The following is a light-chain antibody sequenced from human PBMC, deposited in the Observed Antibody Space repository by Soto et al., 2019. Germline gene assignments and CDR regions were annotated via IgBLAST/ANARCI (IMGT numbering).Light chain of an antibody. CDR1: SSDVGDDHY. CDR2: DVS. V-gene: IGLV2-11*01. J-gene: IGLJ1*01. CDR3: CSYAGTYASLYV. Sequence: QSVLTQPRSVSGAPGQSVTISCTGSSSDVGDDHYVSLYQQHPGKAPKLMIYDVSKRPSGVPDRFSGSTSGNTASLTISGLQAEDEADYYCCSYAGTYASLYVFGTGTKLTVL.